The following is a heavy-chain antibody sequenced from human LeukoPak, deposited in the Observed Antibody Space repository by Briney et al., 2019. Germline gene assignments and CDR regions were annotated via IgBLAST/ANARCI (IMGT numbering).Heavy chain of an antibody. CDR2: IYYSGST. V-gene: IGHV4-30-4*07. D-gene: IGHD2-15*01. CDR3: ARVGISIVVVVAARYYYYMDV. J-gene: IGHJ6*03. CDR1: GGSISSGGYS. Sequence: SETLSLTCAVSGGSISSGGYSWSWIRQPPGKGLEWIGYIYYSGSTYYNPSLKSRVTISVDKSKNQFSLKLSSVTAADTAVYYCARVGISIVVVVAARYYYYMDVWGKGTTVTVSS.